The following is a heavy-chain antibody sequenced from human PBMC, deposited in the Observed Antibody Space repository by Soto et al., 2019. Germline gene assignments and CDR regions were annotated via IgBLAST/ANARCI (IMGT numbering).Heavy chain of an antibody. CDR2: IWYDGSNK. V-gene: IGHV3-33*01. CDR3: ASSVEMATSTDY. D-gene: IGHD5-12*01. Sequence: QVQLVESGGGVVQPGRSLRLSCAASGFTFSSYGMHWVRQAPGKGLEWVAVIWYDGSNKYYADSVKGRFTISRDNSKNTLYLQMNSLRAEDTAVYYCASSVEMATSTDYWGQGTLVTVSS. CDR1: GFTFSSYG. J-gene: IGHJ4*02.